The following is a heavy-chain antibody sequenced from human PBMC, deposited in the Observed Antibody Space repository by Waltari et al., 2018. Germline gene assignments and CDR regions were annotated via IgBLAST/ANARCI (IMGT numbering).Heavy chain of an antibody. CDR1: GYSISSGYY. V-gene: IGHV4-38-2*01. J-gene: IGHJ3*02. D-gene: IGHD4-17*01. CDR2: IYHSGST. Sequence: QVQLQESGPGLVKPSETLSLTCAVSGYSISSGYYWGWIRQPPGKGLEWLGSIYHSGSTYYNPSLKSRVTISVDTSKNQFSLKLSSVTAADTAVYYCASYGDIPHDAFDIWGQGTMVTVSS. CDR3: ASYGDIPHDAFDI.